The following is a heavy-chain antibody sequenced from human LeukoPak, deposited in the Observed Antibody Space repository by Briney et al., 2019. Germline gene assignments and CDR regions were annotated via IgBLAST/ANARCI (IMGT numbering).Heavy chain of an antibody. CDR3: ARGLSYYYDSSGRTFDY. Sequence: GGSLRLSCAASGFTFSSYSMNWVRQAPGKGLEWVSSIISSSSYIYYADSVKGRFTISRDNAKNSLYPQMNSLRAEDTAVYYCARGLSYYYDSSGRTFDYWGQGTLVTVSS. CDR1: GFTFSSYS. J-gene: IGHJ4*02. CDR2: IISSSSYI. D-gene: IGHD3-22*01. V-gene: IGHV3-21*01.